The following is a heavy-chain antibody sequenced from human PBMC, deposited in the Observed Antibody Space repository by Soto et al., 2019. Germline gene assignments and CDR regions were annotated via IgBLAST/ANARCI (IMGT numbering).Heavy chain of an antibody. CDR2: IDPSDSQT. CDR1: GYIFAGYW. Sequence: GESLKISCNGSGYIFAGYWITWVRQKPGKGLGWMGRIDPSDSQTYYSPSFRGHVTISVTKSITTVFLQWSSLRASDTAMYYCARQIYDSDTGPNFQYYFDSWGQGTPVTVSS. V-gene: IGHV5-10-1*01. CDR3: ARQIYDSDTGPNFQYYFDS. J-gene: IGHJ4*02. D-gene: IGHD3-22*01.